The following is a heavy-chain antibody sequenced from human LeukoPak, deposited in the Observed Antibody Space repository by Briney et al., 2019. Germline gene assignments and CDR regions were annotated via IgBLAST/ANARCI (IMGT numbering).Heavy chain of an antibody. D-gene: IGHD3-10*01. Sequence: PGGSLRLSCAASGFTFSSNAMSWVRQAPGKGLEWVSGISGSSGSTYYADSVKGRFTISRDNSKNTLYLQMNSLRAEDTAVYYCARDGGGSCAFDIWGQGTMVTVSS. V-gene: IGHV3-23*01. J-gene: IGHJ3*02. CDR2: ISGSSGST. CDR3: ARDGGGSCAFDI. CDR1: GFTFSSNA.